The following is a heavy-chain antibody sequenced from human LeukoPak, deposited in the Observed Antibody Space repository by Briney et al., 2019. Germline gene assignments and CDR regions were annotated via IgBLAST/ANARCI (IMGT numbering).Heavy chain of an antibody. D-gene: IGHD6-19*01. CDR1: GFTFSSYA. CDR3: AKARRPLRYSSGFPYFDC. CDR2: ISGSGGST. V-gene: IGHV3-23*01. J-gene: IGHJ4*02. Sequence: PGGSLRLSCAASGFTFSSYAMSWVRQAPGKGLEWVSSISGSGGSTHYADSVKGRLTISRDNFKNTLYLQMDSLRAEDTALYYCAKARRPLRYSSGFPYFDCWGQGALVTVSS.